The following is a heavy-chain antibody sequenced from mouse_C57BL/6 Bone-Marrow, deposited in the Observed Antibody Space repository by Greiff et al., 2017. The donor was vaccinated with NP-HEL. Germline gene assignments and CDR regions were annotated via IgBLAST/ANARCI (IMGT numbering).Heavy chain of an antibody. Sequence: EVKLEESGGGLVQPGGSMKLSCVASGFTFSNYWMNWVRQSPEKGLEWVAQIRLKSDNYATHYAESVKGRFTISRDDSKSSVYLQMNNLRAEDTGIYYCTVWSGFAYWGQGTLVTVSA. V-gene: IGHV6-3*01. J-gene: IGHJ3*01. CDR3: TVWSGFAY. CDR1: GFTFSNYW. CDR2: IRLKSDNYAT. D-gene: IGHD1-1*02.